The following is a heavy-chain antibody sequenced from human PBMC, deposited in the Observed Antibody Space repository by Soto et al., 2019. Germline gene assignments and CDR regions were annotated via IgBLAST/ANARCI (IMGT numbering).Heavy chain of an antibody. CDR1: GFSLSTSGVG. D-gene: IGHD3-10*01. CDR2: ICWNDDK. J-gene: IGHJ4*02. CDR3: AHILWVGELLYDY. V-gene: IGHV2-5*01. Sequence: SGPTLVNPTQTLTLTCTFSGFSLSTSGVGVGWIRQPPGKALEWLALICWNDDKRYLPSLQSKLTITKDTPKNQVVLTMATMDPVDTARYYCAHILWVGELLYDYWGQGSLVTVSS.